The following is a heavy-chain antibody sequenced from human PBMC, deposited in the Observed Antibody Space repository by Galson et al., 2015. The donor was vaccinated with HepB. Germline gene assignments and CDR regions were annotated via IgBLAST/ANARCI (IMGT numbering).Heavy chain of an antibody. CDR2: IRSKASNYAA. Sequence: SLRLSCAASGFTFSGSAIHWVRQASGKGPEWIGRIRSKASNYAALNVPSLRGRFTISRDDSKNMAYLHMRSLKTDDTAVYYCVRMGDLSGYSSKWGQGTLVTVSS. CDR1: GFTFSGSA. D-gene: IGHD6-13*01. J-gene: IGHJ4*02. V-gene: IGHV3-73*01. CDR3: VRMGDLSGYSSK.